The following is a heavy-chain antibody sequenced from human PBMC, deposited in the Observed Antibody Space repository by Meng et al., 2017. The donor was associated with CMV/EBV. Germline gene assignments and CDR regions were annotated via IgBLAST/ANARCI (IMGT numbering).Heavy chain of an antibody. Sequence: GGSLRLSCAASGFTFDDYAMHWVRQAPGKGLEWVSSISSSSSYIYYADSVKGRFTISRDNAKNSLYLQMNSLRAEDTAVYYCARDDLGDYDFWSGYYGVRFDYWGQGTLVTVSS. CDR2: ISSSSSYI. V-gene: IGHV3-21*01. CDR3: ARDDLGDYDFWSGYYGVRFDY. D-gene: IGHD3-3*01. CDR1: GFTFDDYA. J-gene: IGHJ4*02.